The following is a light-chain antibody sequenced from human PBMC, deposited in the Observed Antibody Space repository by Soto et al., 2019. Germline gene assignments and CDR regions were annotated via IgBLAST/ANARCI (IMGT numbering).Light chain of an antibody. CDR3: QQSYSTPS. J-gene: IGKJ4*01. CDR1: QSISSY. CDR2: AAS. V-gene: IGKV1-39*01. Sequence: DIQMTQSPSSLSASVGDRVTITCRASQSISSYLNWYQQKPGKAPKLLIYAASSLQSGVPSRFSDSGSGTDLTLTISSLQHEDFATYYCQQSYSTPSFGGGTKVEIK.